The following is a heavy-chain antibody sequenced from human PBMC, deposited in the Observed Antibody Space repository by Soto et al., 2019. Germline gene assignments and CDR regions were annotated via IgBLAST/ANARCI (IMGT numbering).Heavy chain of an antibody. D-gene: IGHD1-26*01. V-gene: IGHV1-18*01. CDR3: ARVVGARGHGFDP. CDR2: ISAYNGNT. Sequence: QVQLVQSGAEVKKPGASVKVSCKASGYNFNSYTISWVRQAPGQGLEWMGRISAYNGNTNYAQKLQGRVTMTTDTPTSTADMELRWLRVDDTAVYRWARVVGARGHGFDPWGQGTLVTVSS. CDR1: GYNFNSYT. J-gene: IGHJ5*02.